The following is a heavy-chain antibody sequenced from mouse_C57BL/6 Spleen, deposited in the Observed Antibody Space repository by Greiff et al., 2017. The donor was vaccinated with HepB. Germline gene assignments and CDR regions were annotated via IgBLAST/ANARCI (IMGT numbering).Heavy chain of an antibody. D-gene: IGHD1-1*01. CDR2: IDPETGGT. V-gene: IGHV1-15*01. Sequence: VKLQESGAELVRPGASVTLSCKASGYTFTDYEMHWVKQTPVHGLEWIGAIDPETGGTAYNQKFKGKAILTADKSSSTAYMELRSLTSEDSAVYYCTRESYGSRYYAMDYWGQGTSVTVSS. CDR1: GYTFTDYE. J-gene: IGHJ4*01. CDR3: TRESYGSRYYAMDY.